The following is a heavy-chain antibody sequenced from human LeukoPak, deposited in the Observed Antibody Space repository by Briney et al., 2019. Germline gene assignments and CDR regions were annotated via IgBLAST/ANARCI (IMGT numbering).Heavy chain of an antibody. V-gene: IGHV4-30-4*08. J-gene: IGHJ4*02. Sequence: SETLSLTCTVSGGSISSGDYYWSWIRQPPGKGLEWIGYIYYSGSTYYNPSLKSRVTISVDTSKNQFSLKLSSVTAADTAVYYCAVQYRQAWIQLWLPYYWGQGTLVTVSS. CDR1: GGSISSGDYY. CDR3: AVQYRQAWIQLWLPYY. CDR2: IYYSGST. D-gene: IGHD5-18*01.